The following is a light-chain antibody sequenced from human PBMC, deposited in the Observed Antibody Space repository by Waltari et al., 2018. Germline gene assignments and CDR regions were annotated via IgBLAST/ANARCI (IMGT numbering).Light chain of an antibody. CDR3: QQRFSWPLT. J-gene: IGKJ4*01. Sequence: EILLTQSPATLSLSPGERATLSCRASQNVDNLLFWYQQKPGQPPRLLIYDTSNRATGIPGRFSGSGSGTDFTLTINSLEPEDLAIYYCQQRFSWPLTFGGGTKVEL. CDR1: QNVDNL. V-gene: IGKV3-11*01. CDR2: DTS.